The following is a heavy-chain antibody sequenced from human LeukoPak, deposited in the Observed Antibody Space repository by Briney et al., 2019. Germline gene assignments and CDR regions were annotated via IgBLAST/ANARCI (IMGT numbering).Heavy chain of an antibody. D-gene: IGHD5-12*01. Sequence: ASVKVSCKASGGTFSSYAISWVRQAPGQGLEWMGRIIPILGIANYAQKFQGRVTITADKSTSTAYMELSSLRSEDTAVYYCAREEGDGYETDYWGQGTLSPSPQ. CDR2: IIPILGIA. V-gene: IGHV1-69*04. CDR3: AREEGDGYETDY. J-gene: IGHJ4*02. CDR1: GGTFSSYA.